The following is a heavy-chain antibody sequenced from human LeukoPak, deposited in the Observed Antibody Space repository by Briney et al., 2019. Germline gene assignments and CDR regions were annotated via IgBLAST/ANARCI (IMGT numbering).Heavy chain of an antibody. CDR3: ARHLSGTTMSHYFDF. Sequence: SETLSLTCTVSGDSISSGRNYWGWIRQSPGKGLEWIASIYSSGNTHSNPSLKSRVSISVDTSKNQVSLKLYSVTASDASIYYCARHLSGTTMSHYFDFWGQGTLVTVSS. V-gene: IGHV4-39*01. CDR2: IYSSGNT. J-gene: IGHJ4*02. CDR1: GDSISSGRNY. D-gene: IGHD1-1*01.